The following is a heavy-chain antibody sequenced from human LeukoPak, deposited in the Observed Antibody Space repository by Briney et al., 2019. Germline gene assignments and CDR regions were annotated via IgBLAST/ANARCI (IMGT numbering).Heavy chain of an antibody. J-gene: IGHJ1*01. D-gene: IGHD1-26*01. CDR2: IIPIFGTA. CDR1: GGTFSSYA. CDR3: ARESPIAYGNFQH. V-gene: IGHV1-69*13. Sequence: ASVKVSCKASGGTFSSYAISWVRQAPGQGLERMGGIIPIFGTANYAQKFQGRVTITADESTSTAYMELSSLRSEDTAVYYCARESPIAYGNFQHWGQGTLVTVSS.